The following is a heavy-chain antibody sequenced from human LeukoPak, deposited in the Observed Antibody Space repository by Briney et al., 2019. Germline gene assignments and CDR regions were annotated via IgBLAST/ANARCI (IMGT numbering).Heavy chain of an antibody. CDR2: ISSSSSTI. J-gene: IGHJ6*03. V-gene: IGHV3-48*01. CDR1: GFTFSSYG. CDR3: ARDTPWLGSNYYYMDV. D-gene: IGHD1-26*01. Sequence: GGSLRLSCAASGFTFSSYGMTWVRQAPGKGLEWVSYISSSSSTIYYADSVKGRFTISRDNAKNSLYLQMNSLRAEDTAVYYCARDTPWLGSNYYYMDVWGKGTTVTVSS.